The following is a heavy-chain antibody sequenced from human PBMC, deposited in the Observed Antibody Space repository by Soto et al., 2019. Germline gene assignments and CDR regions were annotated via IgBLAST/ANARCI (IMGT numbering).Heavy chain of an antibody. J-gene: IGHJ5*02. CDR2: IYYSGST. Sequence: SETLSLTCTVSGGSISSSSYYWGWIRQPPGKGLEWIGSIYYSGSTYYNPSLKSRVTISVDTSKNQFSLKLSSVTAADTAVYYCASRGEDYSIGWFDPWGQGTLVTVSS. D-gene: IGHD4-4*01. V-gene: IGHV4-39*01. CDR3: ASRGEDYSIGWFDP. CDR1: GGSISSSSYY.